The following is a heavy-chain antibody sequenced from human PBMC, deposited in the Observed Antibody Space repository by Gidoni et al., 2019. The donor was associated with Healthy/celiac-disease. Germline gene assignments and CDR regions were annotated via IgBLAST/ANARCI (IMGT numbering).Heavy chain of an antibody. Sequence: QLQLVESGGGVVQPGRSLRLPCAASVCTFSSYGLHWVRPAPGKGLESVAVISYDGSNKYYADSVKGRFTISRDNSKNTLYLQMNSLRAEDTAVYYCAKDDPRDGDYNPTRGYFDLWGRGTLVTVSS. J-gene: IGHJ2*01. CDR2: ISYDGSNK. CDR3: AKDDPRDGDYNPTRGYFDL. CDR1: VCTFSSYG. V-gene: IGHV3-30*18. D-gene: IGHD4-4*01.